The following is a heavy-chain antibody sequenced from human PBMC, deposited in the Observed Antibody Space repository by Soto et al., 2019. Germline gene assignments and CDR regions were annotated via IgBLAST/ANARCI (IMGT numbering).Heavy chain of an antibody. J-gene: IGHJ3*02. D-gene: IGHD2-2*01. CDR1: GFTFDDYA. Sequence: GGSLRLSCAASGFTFDDYAMHWVRQAPGKGLEWVSGISWNSGSIGYADSVKGRFTISRDNAKNSLYLQMNSLRAEDTAVYYCAREGVPDAFDIWGQGTMVTVSS. CDR3: AREGVPDAFDI. CDR2: ISWNSGSI. V-gene: IGHV3-9*01.